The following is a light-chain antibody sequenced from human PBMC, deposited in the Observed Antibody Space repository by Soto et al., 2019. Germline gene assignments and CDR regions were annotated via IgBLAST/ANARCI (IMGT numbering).Light chain of an antibody. CDR2: DVS. V-gene: IGLV2-14*01. CDR1: TSDVGGYNF. Sequence: QSALTQPASVSGSPGQSITISCTGTTSDVGGYNFVSWYQQHPGKAPKLIIYDVSNRPSGVSNRFSGSKSGNTASLTISGLQAEDEADYYCNSYTSSTTWVFGGGTKL. J-gene: IGLJ3*02. CDR3: NSYTSSTTWV.